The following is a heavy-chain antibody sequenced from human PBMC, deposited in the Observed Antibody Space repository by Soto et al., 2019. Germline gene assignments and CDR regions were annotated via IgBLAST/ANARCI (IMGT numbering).Heavy chain of an antibody. J-gene: IGHJ5*02. D-gene: IGHD6-13*01. CDR3: ARMSATGTRWFDP. V-gene: IGHV4-31*03. CDR1: GGSFSSGAYH. CDR2: ISYRGIT. Sequence: SETLSLTCTVSGGSFSSGAYHWSWVRQHPGQGLEWIASISYRGITYSNPSLKSRLSMSVDTSKNQFSLNLTSVTAADTAVYHCARMSATGTRWFDPWGQGTLVTVSS.